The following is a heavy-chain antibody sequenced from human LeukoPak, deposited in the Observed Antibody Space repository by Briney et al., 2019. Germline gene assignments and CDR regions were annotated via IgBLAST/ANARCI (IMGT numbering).Heavy chain of an antibody. Sequence: QPGRSLRLSCAASGFTFSSYGMHWVRQAPGKGLEWVAVISYDGSNEYYADSVKGRFTISRDNSKNTLYLQMNSLRAEDTAVYYCAKDRTRSFDYWGQGTLVTVSS. CDR1: GFTFSSYG. CDR3: AKDRTRSFDY. J-gene: IGHJ4*02. D-gene: IGHD1-7*01. CDR2: ISYDGSNE. V-gene: IGHV3-30*18.